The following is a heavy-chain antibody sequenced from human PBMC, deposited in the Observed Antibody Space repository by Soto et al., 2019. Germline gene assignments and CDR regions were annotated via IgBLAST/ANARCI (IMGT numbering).Heavy chain of an antibody. CDR1: GGSISSGDYY. D-gene: IGHD3-3*01. Sequence: QVQLQESGPGLVKPSQTLSLTCTVSGGSISSGDYYWSWIRQPPGKGLEWIGYIYYSGSTYYNPSLKSRVTISVDTSKNQFSLKLSSVTAADTAVYYCARYIRITIFGVVINNWFDPWGQGTLVTVSS. J-gene: IGHJ5*02. CDR2: IYYSGST. V-gene: IGHV4-30-4*01. CDR3: ARYIRITIFGVVINNWFDP.